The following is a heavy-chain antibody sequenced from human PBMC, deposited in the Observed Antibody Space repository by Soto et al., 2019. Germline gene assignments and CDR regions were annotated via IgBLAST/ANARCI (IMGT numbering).Heavy chain of an antibody. CDR1: DDSFATHA. D-gene: IGHD2-15*01. J-gene: IGHJ1*01. CDR2: VIPMFGTP. Sequence: VQLVQSGPEVRRPGSSVTVSCTASDDSFATHAISWVRQAPRQGLEWMGGVIPMFGTPKDSPNFLGRVIIPADASTGLAYLSLSDFHTGETAVYYCARHAMAGRNTLDWWGGLSDWGLGTLVTVSS. V-gene: IGHV1-69*01. CDR3: ARHAMAGRNTLDWWGGLSD.